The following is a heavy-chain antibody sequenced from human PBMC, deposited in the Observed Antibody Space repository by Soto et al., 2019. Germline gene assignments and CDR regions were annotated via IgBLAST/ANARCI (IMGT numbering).Heavy chain of an antibody. J-gene: IGHJ4*02. V-gene: IGHV3-11*01. CDR1: GFTFSDYY. CDR2: ISSSGSII. D-gene: IGHD3-22*01. Sequence: GGSLRLSCAASGFTFSDYYMSWIRQAPGKGLEWVSYISSSGSIIYYADSVKGRFTISRDNAKNSLYLQMNTLRAEDTAVYYCARDQGYYESSGYFDYWGQGTLVTVSS. CDR3: ARDQGYYESSGYFDY.